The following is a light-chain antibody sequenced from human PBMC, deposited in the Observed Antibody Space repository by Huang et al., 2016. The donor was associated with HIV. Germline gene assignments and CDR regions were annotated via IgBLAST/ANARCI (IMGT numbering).Light chain of an antibody. CDR1: QDISNY. V-gene: IGKV1-33*01. Sequence: DIQMTQSPSALSASVGDRVTITCQASQDISNYLNWYQQKPGKAPKLLISAAANLETGVPSRFSGSGSGTDFTFTISSLHPEDIATYYCQQFDNLPYTFGQGTNQEI. CDR3: QQFDNLPYT. CDR2: AAA. J-gene: IGKJ2*01.